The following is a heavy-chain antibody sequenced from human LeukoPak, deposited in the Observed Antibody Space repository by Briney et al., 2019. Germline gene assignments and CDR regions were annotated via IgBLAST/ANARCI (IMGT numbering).Heavy chain of an antibody. CDR2: IYHTGST. CDR1: GGSVSDYY. Sequence: SKTLSLTCTISGGSVSDYYWSWIRQSPGKGLEWIGYIYHTGSTSYSPSLKSRVTISADTSQNQFSLKLSSVTAADTAVYYCASRKLGNDYWGQGTLVTVSS. J-gene: IGHJ4*02. V-gene: IGHV4-59*02. CDR3: ASRKLGNDY. D-gene: IGHD7-27*01.